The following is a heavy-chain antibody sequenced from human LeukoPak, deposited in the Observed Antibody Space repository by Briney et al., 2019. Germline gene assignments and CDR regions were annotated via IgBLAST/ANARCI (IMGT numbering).Heavy chain of an antibody. CDR2: KNHSGST. V-gene: IGHV4-34*01. J-gene: IGHJ4*02. CDR1: GASFSGYD. Sequence: PSETLSLTCAVCGASFSGYDWSWIRQPPGKGLEGLGEKNHSGSTNYNPSLKSRFTISVDTSKTQFSLKLSSVTAADTAVYYCARGLLVTYYDILTGCPPDYWGQGTLVTVSS. CDR3: ARGLLVTYYDILTGCPPDY. D-gene: IGHD3-9*01.